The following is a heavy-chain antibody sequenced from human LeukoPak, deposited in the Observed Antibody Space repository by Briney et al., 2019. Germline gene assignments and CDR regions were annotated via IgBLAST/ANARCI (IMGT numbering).Heavy chain of an antibody. D-gene: IGHD3-22*01. J-gene: IGHJ4*02. Sequence: SQTLSLTGTVSGGSINSGGYYWSWIRQSAGKGLEWIGRISASGKTNYNPSLEDRVTISVDTSKNQFSLKLRSVTAADTAVYYCARVVLPYYYDSSGYRFDYWGQGTLVTVSS. CDR2: ISASGKT. CDR3: ARVVLPYYYDSSGYRFDY. V-gene: IGHV4-61*02. CDR1: GGSINSGGYY.